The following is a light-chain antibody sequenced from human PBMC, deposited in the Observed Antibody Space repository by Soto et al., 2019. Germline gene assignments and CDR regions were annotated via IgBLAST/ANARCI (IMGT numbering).Light chain of an antibody. J-gene: IGKJ5*01. CDR2: DAS. CDR1: QSVSSS. CDR3: QQYHNWPIT. V-gene: IGKV3-15*01. Sequence: EIVLTPSPATLSLSPGDRATLTCRSSQSVSSSLAWYQQKPGQAPRILMYDASTRATGIPARFSGSGSGTEFTLTISSLQSEDFAVYDCQQYHNWPITFGQGTRLEIK.